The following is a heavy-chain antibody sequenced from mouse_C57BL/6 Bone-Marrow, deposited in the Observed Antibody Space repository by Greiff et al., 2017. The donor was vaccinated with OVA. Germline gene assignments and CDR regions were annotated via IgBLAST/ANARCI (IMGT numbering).Heavy chain of an antibody. CDR1: GYTFTDHT. J-gene: IGHJ4*01. CDR3: ARAPHYYGSSHAMDY. D-gene: IGHD1-1*01. V-gene: IGHV1-78*01. Sequence: QVQLQQSDAELVKPGASVKISCKVSGYTFTDHTIHWMKQRPEQGLEWIGYIYPRDGSTKYNEKFKGKATLTADKSSSTAYMQLNSLTSEDSAVYFCARAPHYYGSSHAMDYWGQGTSVTVAS. CDR2: IYPRDGST.